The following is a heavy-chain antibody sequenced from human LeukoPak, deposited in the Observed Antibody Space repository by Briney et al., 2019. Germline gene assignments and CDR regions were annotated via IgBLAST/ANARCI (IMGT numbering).Heavy chain of an antibody. CDR3: ARDPHSSGWPVFDY. CDR1: GYTFTSYG. V-gene: IGHV1-18*01. J-gene: IGHJ4*02. CDR2: ISAYNGNT. Sequence: ASVKVSCKASGYTFTSYGISWVRQAPGQGLEWMGWISAYNGNTNYAQKLQGRVTMTTDTSTSTAYMELSSLRSEDTAVYYCARDPHSSGWPVFDYWGQGTLVTVSS. D-gene: IGHD6-19*01.